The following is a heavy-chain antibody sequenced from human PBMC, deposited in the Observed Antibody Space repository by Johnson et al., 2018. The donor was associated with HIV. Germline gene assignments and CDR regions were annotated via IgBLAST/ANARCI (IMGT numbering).Heavy chain of an antibody. CDR2: INWNGGST. CDR3: AREGPLTFGGSDAFDI. V-gene: IGHV3-20*04. D-gene: IGHD3-16*01. Sequence: VQLVESGGGVVQPGGSLRLSCAASGFTFSSYGMHWVRQAPGKGLEWVSGINWNGGSTGYADSVKGRFTISRDNAKNSLYLQMNSLRAEDTALYYCAREGPLTFGGSDAFDIWGQGTMVTVSS. CDR1: GFTFSSYG. J-gene: IGHJ3*02.